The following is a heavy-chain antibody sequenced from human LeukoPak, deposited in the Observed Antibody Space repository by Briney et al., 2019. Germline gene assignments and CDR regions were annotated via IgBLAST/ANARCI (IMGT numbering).Heavy chain of an antibody. CDR1: GFTFSSYW. CDR3: ARAVGATHFDY. Sequence: PGGSLRLSCAASGFTFSSYWMSWVRQAPGKGLEWVANIKQEGSEKFYVDSVKGRFTISRDNDKNSLCLQMNSLRAEDTAVYYCARAVGATHFDYWGQGILVTVSS. V-gene: IGHV3-7*04. J-gene: IGHJ4*02. CDR2: IKQEGSEK. D-gene: IGHD1-26*01.